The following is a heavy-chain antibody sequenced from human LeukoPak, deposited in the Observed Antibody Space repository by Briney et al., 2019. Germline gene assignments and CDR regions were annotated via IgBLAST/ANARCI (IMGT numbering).Heavy chain of an antibody. Sequence: ASVTVSCKGSGYTFIDNYMHWVRQPPGQGLEWKGWINDKSGGTKYKQKFPGRVTMTRDTSITTAYMELSTLTAEDTAIYFCTRLTGQRQFDPWGQGTVVSV. CDR3: TRLTGQRQFDP. CDR1: GYTFIDNY. D-gene: IGHD1-20*01. J-gene: IGHJ5*02. V-gene: IGHV1-2*02. CDR2: INDKSGGT.